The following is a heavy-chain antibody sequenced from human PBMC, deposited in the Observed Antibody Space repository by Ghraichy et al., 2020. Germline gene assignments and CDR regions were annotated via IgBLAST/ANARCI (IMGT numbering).Heavy chain of an antibody. CDR3: AKVNWVLSTDATG. Sequence: GESLNISCAASGFTFTTHPLSWVRQDPGRGLEWVSAMSGDGDSTHYVDSVKGRFTISRDNSKNTLFLQMNSLRAEDTAVYYCAKVNWVLSTDATGWGQGTLVTVSS. J-gene: IGHJ4*02. V-gene: IGHV3-23*01. CDR2: MSGDGDST. CDR1: GFTFTTHP. D-gene: IGHD3-9*01.